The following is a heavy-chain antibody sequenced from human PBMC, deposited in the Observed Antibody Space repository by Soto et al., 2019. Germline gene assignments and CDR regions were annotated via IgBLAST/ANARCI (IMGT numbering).Heavy chain of an antibody. CDR3: ARNPRPYYDFWSCSYYFGY. J-gene: IGHJ4*02. V-gene: IGHV1-18*01. CDR1: GYTFTSYS. CDR2: ISAYNGNT. D-gene: IGHD3-3*01. Sequence: ASVKVSCKASGYTFTSYSISWVRQAPGQGLGWMGWISAYNGNTNYAQKLQGRVTMTTDTSTSTAYMELRSLRSDDTAVYYCARNPRPYYDFWSCSYYFGYWGQGTLVTVSS.